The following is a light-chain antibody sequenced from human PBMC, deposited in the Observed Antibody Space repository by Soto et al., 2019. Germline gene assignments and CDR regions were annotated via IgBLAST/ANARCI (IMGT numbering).Light chain of an antibody. CDR1: SSDVGGYNY. CDR3: SSYTGSSTLNV. J-gene: IGLJ1*01. V-gene: IGLV2-14*01. CDR2: DVT. Sequence: QSVLTQPASVSGSPGQPITISCTGTSSDVGGYNYVSWYQQHPGKAPKLMIYDVTDRPSGVSSRFSGSKSGNTASLTISGLQAEDEADYYCSSYTGSSTLNVFGTGTKVTVL.